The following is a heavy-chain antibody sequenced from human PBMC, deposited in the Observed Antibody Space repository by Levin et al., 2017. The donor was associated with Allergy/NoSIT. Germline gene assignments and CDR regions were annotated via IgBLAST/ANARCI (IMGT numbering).Heavy chain of an antibody. J-gene: IGHJ5*02. V-gene: IGHV4-59*01. CDR2: IYYSGST. Sequence: GSLRLSCTVSGGSISSYCWSWIRQPPGKGLEWIGYIYYSGSTNYNPSLKSRFTISVDTSKNQFSLKLSSVTAADTAVYYCARAGRSGWYNWFDPWGQGTLVTVSS. CDR1: GGSISSYC. D-gene: IGHD6-19*01. CDR3: ARAGRSGWYNWFDP.